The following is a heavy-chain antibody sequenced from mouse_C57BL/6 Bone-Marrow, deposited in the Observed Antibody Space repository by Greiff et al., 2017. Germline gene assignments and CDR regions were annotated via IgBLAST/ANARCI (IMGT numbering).Heavy chain of an antibody. D-gene: IGHD2-1*01. CDR3: ARGFIYYGNYRDY. CDR1: GYTFTSYW. J-gene: IGHJ2*01. V-gene: IGHV1-64*01. Sequence: VQLQQPGAELVKPGASVKLSCKASGYTFTSYWMHWVKQRPGQGLEWIGMIHPNSGSTNYNEKFKSKATLTVDKSSSTAYMQTRSLTSEDSAVYYCARGFIYYGNYRDYWGQGTTLTVSS. CDR2: IHPNSGST.